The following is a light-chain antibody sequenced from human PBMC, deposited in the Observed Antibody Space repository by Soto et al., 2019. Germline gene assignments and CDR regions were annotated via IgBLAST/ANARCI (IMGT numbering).Light chain of an antibody. CDR3: QQYNNWPPGIT. J-gene: IGKJ5*01. CDR2: GAS. Sequence: EVVLTQSPGTLSLSPGERATLSCRASQSVSSYLAWYQQKPGQAPRLLIYGASTRATGIPARFSGSGSGTEFTLTISSLQSEDFAVYYCQQYNNWPPGITFGQGTHWRL. V-gene: IGKV3-15*01. CDR1: QSVSSY.